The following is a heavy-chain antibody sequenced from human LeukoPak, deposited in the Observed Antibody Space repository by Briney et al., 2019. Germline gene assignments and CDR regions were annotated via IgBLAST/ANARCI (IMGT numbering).Heavy chain of an antibody. CDR2: IYYSGST. Sequence: PSETLSLTCTVSGGSISSYYWGWIRQPPGKGLEWIGSIYYSGSTYYNPSLKSRVTISVDTSKNQFSLKLSSVTAADTAVYYCARHIPAARGAFDIWGQGTMVTVSS. CDR3: ARHIPAARGAFDI. V-gene: IGHV4-39*01. D-gene: IGHD6-6*01. CDR1: GGSISSYY. J-gene: IGHJ3*02.